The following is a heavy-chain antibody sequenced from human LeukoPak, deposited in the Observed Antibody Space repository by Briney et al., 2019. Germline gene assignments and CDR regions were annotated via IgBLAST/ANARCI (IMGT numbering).Heavy chain of an antibody. D-gene: IGHD3-9*01. J-gene: IGHJ5*02. Sequence: SVKVSCKASGGTFSSYAISWVRQAPGQGLEWMGGIISFFGAAHYIQKFQGRLTITADESTSTAYMELSSLTSEDTAVYYCTRDPSVDYDLLSHWFDPWGQGTLVTVPS. CDR3: TRDPSVDYDLLSHWFDP. V-gene: IGHV1-69*13. CDR1: GGTFSSYA. CDR2: IISFFGAA.